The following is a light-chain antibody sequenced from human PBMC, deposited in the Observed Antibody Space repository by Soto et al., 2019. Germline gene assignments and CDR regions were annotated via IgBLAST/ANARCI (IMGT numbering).Light chain of an antibody. CDR1: KLGDKY. J-gene: IGLJ2*01. CDR3: HAWDSSTARGV. V-gene: IGLV3-1*01. Sequence: SYELTQPPSVSVSPGQTASITCSGDKLGDKYACWYQQKPGQSPVLVIYQDSKRPSGIPERFSGSNSGNTATLTISGTQAMDEADHYCHAWDSSTARGVFGRGTKLTVL. CDR2: QDS.